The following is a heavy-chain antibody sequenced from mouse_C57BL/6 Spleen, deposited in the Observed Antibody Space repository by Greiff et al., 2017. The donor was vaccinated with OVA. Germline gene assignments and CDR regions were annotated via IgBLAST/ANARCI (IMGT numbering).Heavy chain of an antibody. CDR2: IDPSDSYT. D-gene: IGHD2-5*01. J-gene: IGHJ2*01. CDR3: ARKDYSNYVNYFDY. V-gene: IGHV1-69*01. CDR1: GYTFTSYW. Sequence: VQLQQPGAELVMPGASVKLSCKASGYTFTSYWMHWVKQRPGRGLEWIGEIDPSDSYTNYNQKFKGKSTLTVDKSSSTAYMQLSSLTSEDSAVYYCARKDYSNYVNYFDYWGQGTTLTVSS.